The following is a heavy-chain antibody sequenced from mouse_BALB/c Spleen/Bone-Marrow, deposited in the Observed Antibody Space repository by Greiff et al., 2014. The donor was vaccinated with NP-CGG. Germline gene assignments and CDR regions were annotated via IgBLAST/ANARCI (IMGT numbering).Heavy chain of an antibody. V-gene: IGHV1-67*01. Sequence: QVQLQQSGPEVVRPGVSVKISCKGSGYIFTDYAMHWVKQSHVKSLEWIGVITTHNGNTFYKQKFKGKAAMTVDKSSSTAYMELGRATSEDSAIYYCARGGYGGTFDYWGQGTTLTVSS. CDR3: ARGGYGGTFDY. D-gene: IGHD1-1*01. J-gene: IGHJ2*01. CDR2: ITTHNGNT. CDR1: GYIFTDYA.